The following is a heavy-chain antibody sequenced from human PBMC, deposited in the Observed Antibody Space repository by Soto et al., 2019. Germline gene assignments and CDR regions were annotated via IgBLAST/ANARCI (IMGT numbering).Heavy chain of an antibody. CDR2: IKQDGSEK. J-gene: IGHJ5*02. Sequence: EVQLVESGGGLVQPGGSLRLSCAASGFTFSSYWMSWVRQAPGKGLEWVANIKQDGSEKYYVDSVKGRFTISRDNAKNSLYLQMNSLRAEDTAVYYCARDFVQYDFWSGYFNWFDPWGQGTLVTVSS. CDR1: GFTFSSYW. D-gene: IGHD3-3*01. V-gene: IGHV3-7*01. CDR3: ARDFVQYDFWSGYFNWFDP.